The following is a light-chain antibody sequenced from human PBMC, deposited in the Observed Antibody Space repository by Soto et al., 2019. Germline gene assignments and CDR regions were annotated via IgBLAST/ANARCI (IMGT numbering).Light chain of an antibody. J-gene: IGKJ2*01. Sequence: DIVMTQSPDSLAVSLGERATINCKSSQSVLYSSNSKNYLAWYRQKPGQPPKLIIYWASIRESGVPDRISGSGSGTDFTLTISRLQAEDVAVYYCQQYYSTPPYTFGQGTKLEIK. CDR1: QSVLYSSNSKNY. V-gene: IGKV4-1*01. CDR2: WAS. CDR3: QQYYSTPPYT.